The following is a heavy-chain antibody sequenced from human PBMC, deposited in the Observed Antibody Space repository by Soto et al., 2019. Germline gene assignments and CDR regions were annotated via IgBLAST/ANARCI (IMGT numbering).Heavy chain of an antibody. Sequence: PGGSLRLSCAASGFTFSSYAMSWVRQAPGKGLEWVSAISGSGGSTYYADSVKGRFTISRDNSKNTLYLQMNSLRAEDTAVYYCAKDNYDILTGYYIFDYWGQGTLVTVSS. CDR1: GFTFSSYA. D-gene: IGHD3-9*01. J-gene: IGHJ4*02. CDR3: AKDNYDILTGYYIFDY. V-gene: IGHV3-23*01. CDR2: ISGSGGST.